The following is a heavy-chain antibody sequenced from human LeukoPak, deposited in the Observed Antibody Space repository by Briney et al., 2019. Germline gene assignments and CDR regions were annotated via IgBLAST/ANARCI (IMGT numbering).Heavy chain of an antibody. Sequence: SVKVSCKASGGTFSSYAISWVRQAPGQGLEWMGGIIPIFGTANYVQKFQGRVTITTDESTSTAYMELSSLRSEDTAVYYCASHQLRRRESFDYWGQGTLVTVSS. V-gene: IGHV1-69*05. J-gene: IGHJ4*02. CDR2: IIPIFGTA. D-gene: IGHD2-2*01. CDR1: GGTFSSYA. CDR3: ASHQLRRRESFDY.